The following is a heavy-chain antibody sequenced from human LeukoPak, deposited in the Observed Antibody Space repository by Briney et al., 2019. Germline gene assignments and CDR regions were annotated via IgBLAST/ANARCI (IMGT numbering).Heavy chain of an antibody. V-gene: IGHV4-34*01. CDR2: INHSGST. Sequence: SETLSLTCAVYGGSFSGYYGSWIRQPPGKGLERIGEINHSGSTNYNPSLKSRVTISVDTSKNQFSLKLSSVTAADTAVYYCARGRLYRRAVAGRGVGAFDIWAKGQWSPSLQ. CDR3: ARGRLYRRAVAGRGVGAFDI. CDR1: GGSFSGYY. J-gene: IGHJ3*02. D-gene: IGHD6-19*01.